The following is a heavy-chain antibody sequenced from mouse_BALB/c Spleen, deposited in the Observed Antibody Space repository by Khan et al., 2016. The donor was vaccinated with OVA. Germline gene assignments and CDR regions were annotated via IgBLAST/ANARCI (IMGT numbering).Heavy chain of an antibody. CDR2: IWGDGST. J-gene: IGHJ4*01. CDR3: ARAYYGNYREAMDY. CDR1: GFSLTGYG. V-gene: IGHV2-6-7*01. D-gene: IGHD2-10*01. Sequence: VQLQESGPGLVAPSQSLSITCTVSGFSLTGYGVNWVRQPPGKGLEWLGMIWGDGSTDYNSALKSRLNPSKENSKSQVFLKMNSLHTDDTARYYCARAYYGNYREAMDYWGHGTSVTVSS.